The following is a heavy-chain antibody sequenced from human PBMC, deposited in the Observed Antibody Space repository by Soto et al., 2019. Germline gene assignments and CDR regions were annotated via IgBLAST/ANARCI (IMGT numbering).Heavy chain of an antibody. CDR2: IHYTGSR. J-gene: IGHJ6*02. CDR1: GASVNDYY. CDR3: ARWGHPDVKACDI. V-gene: IGHV4-59*02. Sequence: SETLSLTCTVSGASVNDYYWNWVRQPLGKGLEWIGFIHYTGSRIFNPSLQSRVTMSVDVSQNQFSLRLTSVTAADTAIYYCARWGHPDVKACDIWGQGTTVTVSS. D-gene: IGHD2-21*01.